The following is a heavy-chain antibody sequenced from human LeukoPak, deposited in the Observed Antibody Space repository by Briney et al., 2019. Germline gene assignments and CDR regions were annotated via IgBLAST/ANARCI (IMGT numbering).Heavy chain of an antibody. V-gene: IGHV4-39*01. D-gene: IGHD1-1*01. CDR3: ARHCLALERRSAYNSFDY. J-gene: IGHJ4*02. CDR2: IYYSGST. Sequence: SETLSLTCTVSGGSISSSSYYWGWIRQPPGKGLEWIGSIYYSGSTYYNPSLKSRVTISVDTSKNQFSLKLSSVTAADTAVYYCARHCLALERRSAYNSFDYWDQGTLVTVSS. CDR1: GGSISSSSYY.